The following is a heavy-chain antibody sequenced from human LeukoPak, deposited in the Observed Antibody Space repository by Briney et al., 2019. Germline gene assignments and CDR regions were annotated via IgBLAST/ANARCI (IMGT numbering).Heavy chain of an antibody. CDR2: ISSNGGST. D-gene: IGHD3-22*01. V-gene: IGHV3-64*01. CDR3: VKGQRYYDSSGYYSIEYFQH. Sequence: GGSLRLSCAASGFTFSSYAMHWVRQAPGKGLEYVSAISSNGGSTYYANSVKGRFTISRDNSKNTLYLQMGSLRAEDMAVYYCVKGQRYYDSSGYYSIEYFQHWGQGTLVTVSS. CDR1: GFTFSSYA. J-gene: IGHJ1*01.